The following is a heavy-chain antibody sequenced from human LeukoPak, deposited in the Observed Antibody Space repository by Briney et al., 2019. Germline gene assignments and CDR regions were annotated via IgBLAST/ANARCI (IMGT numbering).Heavy chain of an antibody. Sequence: GRSLRLSCAASGFTFSSYAMSWVRQAPVKWLDWVSAISGSGGSTYYADSVKGRFTISRDNSKNTLYLQMNSLRAEDTAVYYCAKGAVAGTLFLFDYWGQGTLVTVSS. V-gene: IGHV3-23*01. CDR2: ISGSGGST. J-gene: IGHJ4*02. CDR3: AKGAVAGTLFLFDY. D-gene: IGHD6-19*01. CDR1: GFTFSSYA.